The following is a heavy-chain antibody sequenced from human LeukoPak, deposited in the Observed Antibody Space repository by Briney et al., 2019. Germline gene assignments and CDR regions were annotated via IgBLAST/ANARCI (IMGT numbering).Heavy chain of an antibody. J-gene: IGHJ4*02. CDR1: GVIVNMNY. CDR2: IYTDGST. V-gene: IGHV3-53*01. D-gene: IGHD3-3*01. CDR3: ARSNYWIGLFDY. Sequence: GSLRLSCAASGVIVNMNYMNWVRQAPGKGLEWVSVIYTDGSTYYADSVKDRFTISRDNLKNTLYPQMNSLRAEDTAVYYCARSNYWIGLFDYWGQGILVTVSS.